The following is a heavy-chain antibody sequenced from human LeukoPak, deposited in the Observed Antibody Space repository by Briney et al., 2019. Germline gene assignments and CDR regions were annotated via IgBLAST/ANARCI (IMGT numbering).Heavy chain of an antibody. CDR2: IKRDGSEK. CDR3: AGGSGWLIDY. Sequence: PGGSLRLSCVASGFTFSSYWMGWVRQAPGKGLEWVANIKRDGSEKYYVDSVKGRFTISRDNTKNSLYLQMNSLRAEDTAVYYCAGGSGWLIDYWGQGTLVTVSS. CDR1: GFTFSSYW. D-gene: IGHD6-19*01. V-gene: IGHV3-7*01. J-gene: IGHJ4*02.